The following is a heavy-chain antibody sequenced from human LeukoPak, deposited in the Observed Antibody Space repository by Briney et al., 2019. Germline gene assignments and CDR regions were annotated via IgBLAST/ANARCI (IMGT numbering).Heavy chain of an antibody. CDR1: GDSISRSTYY. CDR2: VYYGRSP. Sequence: SETLSLTCTVSGDSISRSTYYWAWIRQPPGKGLEWIGSVYYGRSPYFNPSLESRATISVDTSKNHFSLKMSSVTAADTTVYYCARSSGTGTFSYWGQGTLVTVSS. CDR3: ARSSGTGTFSY. V-gene: IGHV4-39*02. J-gene: IGHJ4*02. D-gene: IGHD6-25*01.